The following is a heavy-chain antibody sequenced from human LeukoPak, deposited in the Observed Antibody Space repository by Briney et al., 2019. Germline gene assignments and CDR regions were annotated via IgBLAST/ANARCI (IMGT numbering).Heavy chain of an antibody. CDR1: GFTFSDYY. J-gene: IGHJ3*02. Sequence: GGSPRLSCAASGFTFSDYYMSWIRQAPGKGLEWVSYISSSGSTIYYADSVKGRFTISRDNAKNSLYLQMNSLRAEDTAVYYCASPYSSSWLPDAFDIWGQGTMVTVSS. V-gene: IGHV3-11*01. D-gene: IGHD6-13*01. CDR3: ASPYSSSWLPDAFDI. CDR2: ISSSGSTI.